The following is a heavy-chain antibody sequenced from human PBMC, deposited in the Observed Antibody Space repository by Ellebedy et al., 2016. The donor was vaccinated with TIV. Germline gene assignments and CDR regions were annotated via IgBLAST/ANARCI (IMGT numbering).Heavy chain of an antibody. CDR1: GGCFNSYY. CDR3: ARSCSPSCWECLEY. Sequence: SETLSLTXSVSGGCFNSYYLTWIRQPPGKGLEWIGHFTHIGTTNYNPSLQSRVAISLDSSKTQFSLELNSVTAADTAVYFCARSCSPSCWECLEYWGQGVLVTVSS. V-gene: IGHV4-59*13. CDR2: FTHIGTT. D-gene: IGHD2-2*01. J-gene: IGHJ4*02.